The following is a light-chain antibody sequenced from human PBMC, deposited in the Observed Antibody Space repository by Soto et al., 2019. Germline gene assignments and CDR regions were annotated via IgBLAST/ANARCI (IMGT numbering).Light chain of an antibody. J-gene: IGKJ2*01. V-gene: IGKV3-20*01. CDR1: QSVPSSR. CDR2: GAS. Sequence: EIVLTQSTGTLSLSPGERATLSCWASQSVPSSRVDWYQQKPGQAPRLLIYGASSMATCTPDRFIGIGSGTDFTLTISRLEPEDFAVYYCRQYGSSPRTFGQGTKLEI. CDR3: RQYGSSPRT.